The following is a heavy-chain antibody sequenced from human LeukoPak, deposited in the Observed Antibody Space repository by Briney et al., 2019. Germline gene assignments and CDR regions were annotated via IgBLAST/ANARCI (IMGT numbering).Heavy chain of an antibody. CDR2: IYSGGTT. CDR1: GFTVSSNY. Sequence: GGSLRLSCAASGFTVSSNYMSWVRQAPGKGLEWVSVIYSGGTTYYADSVKGRFTISRDNFKNTLYLQMNSLTAEDTAVYYCARDYGGTFRGWFAPWGQGTLVTVSS. D-gene: IGHD4-23*01. V-gene: IGHV3-66*02. CDR3: ARDYGGTFRGWFAP. J-gene: IGHJ5*02.